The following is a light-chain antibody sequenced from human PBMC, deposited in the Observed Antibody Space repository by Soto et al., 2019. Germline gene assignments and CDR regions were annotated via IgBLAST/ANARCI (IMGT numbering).Light chain of an antibody. CDR3: SSSTTTTLF. V-gene: IGLV2-14*03. CDR2: DVS. CDR1: SSDVGAYNY. J-gene: IGLJ2*01. Sequence: QSVLTQPASVSGSPGQSITISCTGTSSDVGAYNYVSWYQHHPGKAPRLLIYDVSNRPSGVSGRFSASKSGNTASLTISGLHAEDEADYYCSSSTTTTLFFGGGTKVTVL.